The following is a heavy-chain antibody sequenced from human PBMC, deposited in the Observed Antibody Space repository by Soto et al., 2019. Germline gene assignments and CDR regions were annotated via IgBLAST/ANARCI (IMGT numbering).Heavy chain of an antibody. V-gene: IGHV1-69*13. CDR1: GGTFSSYA. Sequence: SVKVSCKASGGTFSSYAISWVRQAPGQGLEWMGGIIPIFGTANYAQKFQGRVTITADESTSTAYMELSGLRSEDTAVYYCAREETTVRGVMCYWGQGTLVTVSS. CDR2: IIPIFGTA. CDR3: AREETTVRGVMCY. J-gene: IGHJ4*02. D-gene: IGHD3-10*01.